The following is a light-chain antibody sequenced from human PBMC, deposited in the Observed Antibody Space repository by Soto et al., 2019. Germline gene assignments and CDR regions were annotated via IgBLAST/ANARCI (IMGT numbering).Light chain of an antibody. CDR1: SSDVGSYNL. CDR3: CSYAGSRTRV. V-gene: IGLV2-23*01. CDR2: EGS. Sequence: QSALTQPASVSGSPGQSITISCTGTSSDVGSYNLVSWYQQHPGKASKLMIYEGSKRPSGVSNRSYGSESGNTASLTISGLQAEDEADYYCCSYAGSRTRVFGGGTKLTVL. J-gene: IGLJ3*02.